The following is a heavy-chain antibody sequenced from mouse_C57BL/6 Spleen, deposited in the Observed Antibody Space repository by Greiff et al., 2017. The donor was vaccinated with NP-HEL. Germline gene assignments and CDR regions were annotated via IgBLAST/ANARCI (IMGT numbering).Heavy chain of an antibody. CDR2: INPNNGGT. J-gene: IGHJ1*03. CDR3: ARGREGYFDV. CDR1: GYTFTDYN. Sequence: EVQLQQSGPELVKPGASVKIPCKASGYTFTDYNMDWVKQSHGKSLEGIGDINPNNGGTIYNQKFKGKATLTVDKSSSTAYMELRSLTSEDTAVYYCARGREGYFDVWGTGTTVTVSS. V-gene: IGHV1-18*01.